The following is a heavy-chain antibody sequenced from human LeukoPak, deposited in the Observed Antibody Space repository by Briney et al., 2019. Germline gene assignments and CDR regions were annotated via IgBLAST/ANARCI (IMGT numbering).Heavy chain of an antibody. CDR1: GFTFSSYA. V-gene: IGHV3-23*01. CDR2: NSGSGGST. Sequence: GGSLRLSCAASGFTFSSYAMSWVRQAPGKGLEWVSANSGSGGSTYYADSVKGRFTISRDNSKNTLYLQMNSLRAEDTAVYYCAKDRDIVGALYYFDYWGQGTLVTVSS. J-gene: IGHJ4*02. CDR3: AKDRDIVGALYYFDY. D-gene: IGHD1-26*01.